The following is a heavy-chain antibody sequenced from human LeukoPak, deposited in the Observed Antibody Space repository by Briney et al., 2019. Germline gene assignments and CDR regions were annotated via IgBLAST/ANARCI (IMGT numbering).Heavy chain of an antibody. J-gene: IGHJ4*02. Sequence: SETLSLTCTVSGGSISSSSYYWGWIRQPPGKGLEWIGSIYYSGSTYYNPSLKSRVTISVDTSKNQFSLRLSSVTATDTAVYYCANSYNFDYWGQGTLVTVSS. CDR2: IYYSGST. CDR1: GGSISSSSYY. CDR3: ANSYNFDY. D-gene: IGHD5-24*01. V-gene: IGHV4-39*01.